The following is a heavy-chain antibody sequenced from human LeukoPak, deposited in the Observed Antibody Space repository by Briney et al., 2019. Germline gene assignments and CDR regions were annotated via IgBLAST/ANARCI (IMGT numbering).Heavy chain of an antibody. Sequence: GGSLRLSCAASGFTFSSYSMNWVRQAPGKGLEWVSSISSSSSYIYYADSVKGRFTISRDNAKSSLYLQMNSLRAEDTAVYYCARGETRIAAAGTLGYWGQGTLVTVSS. V-gene: IGHV3-21*01. CDR3: ARGETRIAAAGTLGY. J-gene: IGHJ4*02. CDR2: ISSSSSYI. CDR1: GFTFSSYS. D-gene: IGHD6-13*01.